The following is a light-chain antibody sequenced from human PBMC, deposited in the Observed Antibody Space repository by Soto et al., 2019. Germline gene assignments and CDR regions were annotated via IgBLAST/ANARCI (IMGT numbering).Light chain of an antibody. Sequence: MTPSPGPLSLSHGDRATLFCRASQSLSSHLDWYPQKSGKAPRLIIYGTSRRDTGVPVRFRGSGSGTEFTLTISSLEPEDFAVYYCQQRSNWPWAFGQGTKVDIK. J-gene: IGKJ1*01. CDR2: GTS. V-gene: IGKV3-11*01. CDR1: QSLSSH. CDR3: QQRSNWPWA.